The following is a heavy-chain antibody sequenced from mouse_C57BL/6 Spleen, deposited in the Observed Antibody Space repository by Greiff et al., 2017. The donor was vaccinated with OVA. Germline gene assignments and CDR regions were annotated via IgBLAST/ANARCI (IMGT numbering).Heavy chain of an antibody. CDR3: ASGYYGSSPDY. J-gene: IGHJ2*01. V-gene: IGHV1-82*01. CDR2: IYPGDGDT. CDR1: GYAFSSSW. D-gene: IGHD1-1*01. Sequence: VQLQQSGPELVKPGASVKISCKASGYAFSSSWMNWVKQRPGKGLEWIGRIYPGDGDTNYNGKFKGKATLTADKSSSTAYMQLSSLTSEDSAVYFCASGYYGSSPDYWGQGTTLTVSS.